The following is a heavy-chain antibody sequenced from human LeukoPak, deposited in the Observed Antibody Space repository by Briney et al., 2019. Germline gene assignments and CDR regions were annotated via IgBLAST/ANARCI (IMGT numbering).Heavy chain of an antibody. D-gene: IGHD3-10*01. V-gene: IGHV4-34*01. CDR3: AGRESDDSGSRTFDY. CDR2: INHSGRT. CDR1: GGSFSGYY. Sequence: SETLSLTCAVYGGSFSGYYWSWIRQPPGKGLEWIGEINHSGRTNYNPSLKSRVTISVHPSKNQFSLKLSSVTAADTAVYYCAGRESDDSGSRTFDYWGQGTLVTVSS. J-gene: IGHJ4*02.